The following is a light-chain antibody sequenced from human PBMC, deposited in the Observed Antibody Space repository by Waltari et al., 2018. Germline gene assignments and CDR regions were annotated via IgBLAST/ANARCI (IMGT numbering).Light chain of an antibody. V-gene: IGLV1-47*01. CDR1: SSSIGNNY. Sequence: QSVLTQPPSASGTPGQRVTISCSGSSSSIGNNYVYWYQQFPGSAPKLLISKNNQRPSGVPDRFSGSKSGTSASLDISGLRSEDEADYYCSSWDDSLSGRVFGGGTKLTVL. J-gene: IGLJ3*02. CDR2: KNN. CDR3: SSWDDSLSGRV.